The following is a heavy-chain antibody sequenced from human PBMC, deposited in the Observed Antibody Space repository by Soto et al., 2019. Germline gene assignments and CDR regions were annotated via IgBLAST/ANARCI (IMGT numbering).Heavy chain of an antibody. V-gene: IGHV3-66*01. CDR3: ATLTKYDILTGFYPC. Sequence: GGSLRLSCAASGFTFDDYAMHWVRQAPGKGLEWVSVIYSDGSTYYADSVKGRFIISRDNSNNTLYFQMNSLRAEDTAVYYCATLTKYDILTGFYPCWGQGTLVTVSS. J-gene: IGHJ4*02. D-gene: IGHD3-9*01. CDR2: IYSDGST. CDR1: GFTFDDYA.